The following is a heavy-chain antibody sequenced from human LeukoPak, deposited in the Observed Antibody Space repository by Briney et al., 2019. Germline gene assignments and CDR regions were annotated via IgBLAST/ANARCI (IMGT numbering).Heavy chain of an antibody. V-gene: IGHV3-30*04. D-gene: IGHD3-22*01. CDR1: GFTFSSYA. CDR3: ARDVSVVVLSSTPTQIDY. J-gene: IGHJ4*02. Sequence: GGSLRLSCAASGFTFSSYAMHWVRQAPGKGLEWVAVISYDGSNKYYADSVKGRFTISRDNSKNTLYLQMNNLRAEDTAVYYCARDVSVVVLSSTPTQIDYWGQGTLVTVSS. CDR2: ISYDGSNK.